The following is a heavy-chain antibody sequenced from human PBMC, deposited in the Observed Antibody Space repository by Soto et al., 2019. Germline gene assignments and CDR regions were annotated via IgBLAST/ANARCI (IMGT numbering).Heavy chain of an antibody. Sequence: GWSLRLSCAASGFTVSSNYMSWVRQAPGKGLEWVSVIYSGGSTYYADSVKGRFTISRHNSKNTLYLQMNSLRAEDTAVYYCARAYYDFWSGYYTGSASYYMDVWGKGTTVTVSS. CDR2: IYSGGST. V-gene: IGHV3-53*04. CDR3: ARAYYDFWSGYYTGSASYYMDV. J-gene: IGHJ6*03. D-gene: IGHD3-3*01. CDR1: GFTVSSNY.